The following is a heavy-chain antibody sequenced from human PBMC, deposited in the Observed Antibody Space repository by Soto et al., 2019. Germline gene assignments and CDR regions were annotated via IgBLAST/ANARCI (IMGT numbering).Heavy chain of an antibody. D-gene: IGHD2-2*01. Sequence: QMQLVQSGPEVKKPGTSVKVSCKASGFTFTSSAVQWVRQARGQRLEWKGWIVVGSGNTNYAQKFQERVTITRDMSTSTAYMELSSLRSEDTAVYYCAAPYCSSTSCSYYYGMDVWGQGTTVTVSS. CDR2: IVVGSGNT. J-gene: IGHJ6*02. V-gene: IGHV1-58*01. CDR3: AAPYCSSTSCSYYYGMDV. CDR1: GFTFTSSA.